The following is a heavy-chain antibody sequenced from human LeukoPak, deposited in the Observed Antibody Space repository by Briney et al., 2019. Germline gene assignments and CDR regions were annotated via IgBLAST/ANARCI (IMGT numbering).Heavy chain of an antibody. CDR2: MNPNSGNT. Sequence: ASVKVSCKASGYTFTSYDINWVRQATGQGLEWMGWMNPNSGNTGCAQKFQGRVTMTRNTSISTAYMELSSLRSEDTAVYYCARDNHMVRGVITTSDYYYYMDVWGKGTTVTVSS. J-gene: IGHJ6*03. CDR3: ARDNHMVRGVITTSDYYYYMDV. CDR1: GYTFTSYD. D-gene: IGHD3-10*01. V-gene: IGHV1-8*01.